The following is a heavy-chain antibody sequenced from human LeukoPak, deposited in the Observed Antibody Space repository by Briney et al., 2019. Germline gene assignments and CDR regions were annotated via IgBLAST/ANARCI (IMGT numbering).Heavy chain of an antibody. CDR3: ARDPTYRDAFDI. Sequence: SSETLSLTCTVSGGSISSGRYYWSWIRQPAGKGLEWIGRIYTSGSTNYNPSLKSRVTISVDTSKNQFSLKLSSVTAADTAVYYCARDPTYRDAFDIWGQGTMVTVSS. CDR2: IYTSGST. CDR1: GGSISSGRYY. J-gene: IGHJ3*02. D-gene: IGHD2-2*01. V-gene: IGHV4-61*02.